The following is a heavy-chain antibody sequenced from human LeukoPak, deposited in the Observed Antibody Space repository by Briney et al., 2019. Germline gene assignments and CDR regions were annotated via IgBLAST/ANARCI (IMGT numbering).Heavy chain of an antibody. Sequence: GASVKVSCKASGGTFSSYAISWVRQAPGQGLEWMGGIIPIFGTANYAQKFQGGVTITADESTSAAYMELSSLRSEDTAVYYCANSSPEYYFDYWGQGTLVTVSS. CDR2: IIPIFGTA. V-gene: IGHV1-69*13. D-gene: IGHD6-19*01. J-gene: IGHJ4*02. CDR3: ANSSPEYYFDY. CDR1: GGTFSSYA.